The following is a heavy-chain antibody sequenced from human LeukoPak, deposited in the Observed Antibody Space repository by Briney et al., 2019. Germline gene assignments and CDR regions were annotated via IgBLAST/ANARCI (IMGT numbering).Heavy chain of an antibody. Sequence: GGSLKLSCAASGFTFSNYNMNWVRQAPGKGLEGVSSISYSSSYIYYADSVKGRFTISRDNAKNSLYLQMNSLRAEDTALYYCASSRYDSSGYYGIIGYWGQGTLVTVSS. D-gene: IGHD3-22*01. V-gene: IGHV3-21*01. CDR1: GFTFSNYN. CDR3: ASSRYDSSGYYGIIGY. J-gene: IGHJ4*02. CDR2: ISYSSSYI.